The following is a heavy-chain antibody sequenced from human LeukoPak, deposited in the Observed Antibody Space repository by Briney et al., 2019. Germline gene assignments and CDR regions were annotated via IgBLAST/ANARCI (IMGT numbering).Heavy chain of an antibody. J-gene: IGHJ4*02. V-gene: IGHV3-23*01. CDR1: GFTFISYA. CDR3: AKAVSHSYFDF. CDR2: INPSGGST. Sequence: PGGSLRLSCEASGFTFISYAMSWVRQAPGRGLEWVSGINPSGGSTYYADSVKGRFTISRDNSKNTLYLQMNSLRAEDTALYFCAKAVSHSYFDFWGQGTLVTVSA. D-gene: IGHD6-19*01.